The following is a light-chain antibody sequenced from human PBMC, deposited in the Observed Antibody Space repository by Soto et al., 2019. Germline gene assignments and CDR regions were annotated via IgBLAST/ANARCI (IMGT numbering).Light chain of an antibody. J-gene: IGLJ2*01. CDR2: EGS. CDR1: SSDVGSYNL. Sequence: QSALTQPASVSGSPGQSITISRTGTSSDVGSYNLVSWYQQHPGKAPKLMIYEGSKRPSRISNRFSGFKSGNTASLTISGLQAEDAADYCCCSYAGSSTVVFGGGTKLTVL. CDR3: CSYAGSSTVV. V-gene: IGLV2-23*01.